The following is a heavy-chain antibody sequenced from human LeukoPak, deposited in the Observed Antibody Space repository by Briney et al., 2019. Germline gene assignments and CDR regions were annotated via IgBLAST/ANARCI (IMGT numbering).Heavy chain of an antibody. V-gene: IGHV7-4-1*02. J-gene: IGHJ6*03. D-gene: IGHD3-9*01. CDR1: GYTFTSYA. CDR2: INTNTGNP. CDR3: ARDGRPYYDINGHSTRYYYYYMDV. Sequence: ASVKVSCKASGYTFTSYAMNWVRQAPGQGLEWMGWINTNTGNPTYAQGFTGRFVFSLDTSVSTAYLQISSLKAEDTAVYYCARDGRPYYDINGHSTRYYYYYMDVWGKGTTVTVSS.